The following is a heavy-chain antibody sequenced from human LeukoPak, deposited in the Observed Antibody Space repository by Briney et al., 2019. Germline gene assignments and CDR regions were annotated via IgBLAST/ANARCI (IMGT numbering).Heavy chain of an antibody. CDR1: GYTFTSYG. J-gene: IGHJ4*02. D-gene: IGHD3-22*01. CDR3: ARDRPLTIDSTEPYFDY. V-gene: IGHV1-46*01. Sequence: GASVKVSCKASGYTFTSYGISWVRQAPGQGLEWMGIINPSGGSTSYAQKFQGRVTMTRDMSTSTVYMELSSLRSEDTAVYYCARDRPLTIDSTEPYFDYWGQGTLVTVSS. CDR2: INPSGGST.